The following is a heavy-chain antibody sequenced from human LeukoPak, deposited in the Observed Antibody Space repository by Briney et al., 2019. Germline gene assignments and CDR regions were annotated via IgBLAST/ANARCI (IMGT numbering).Heavy chain of an antibody. CDR2: INHSGYT. Sequence: SETLSLTCAVSGVSFNDYYGSWVRQTPGKGLEWIGEINHSGYTNDSPPLNSRVTLSIDTSRKQFSLNERSVTVADTAIYYCTGMTTGHAYWGEGTLVTASS. CDR3: TGMTTGHAY. J-gene: IGHJ4*02. CDR1: GVSFNDYY. D-gene: IGHD4-17*01. V-gene: IGHV4-34*01.